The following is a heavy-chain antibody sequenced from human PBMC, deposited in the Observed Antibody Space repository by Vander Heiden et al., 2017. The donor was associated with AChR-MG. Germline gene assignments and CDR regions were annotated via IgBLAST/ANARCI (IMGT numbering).Heavy chain of an antibody. CDR1: GFTFSDAG. CDR2: IKTKSDGGTI. Sequence: VPLVQSGGGTVARGGSLRRACSASGFTFSDAGLSWVRQAPGKGMEWVGRIKTKSDGGTIDYGAAVKGRFIISRDDSKNTLYLQMNSLKIEDTALYYCTTSGYNGYDPNIALGAVVTPVFDNWGQGALVTVSS. CDR3: TTSGYNGYDPNIALGAVVTPVFDN. V-gene: IGHV3-15*01. J-gene: IGHJ4*02. D-gene: IGHD5-12*01.